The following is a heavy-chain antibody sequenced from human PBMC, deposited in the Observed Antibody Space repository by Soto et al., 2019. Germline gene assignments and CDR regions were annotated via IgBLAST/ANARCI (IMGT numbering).Heavy chain of an antibody. Sequence: QVQLVQSGAEVKKPGASVKVSCKVSGYTLTELSMHWVRQAPGKGLEWMGGFDPEDGETIYAQKFQGRVTMTEDTSTDTADMEPSSLRSEDTAVYYCATDSPKYCSSTSCFKWGWFDPWGQGTLVTVSS. CDR3: ATDSPKYCSSTSCFKWGWFDP. D-gene: IGHD2-2*01. V-gene: IGHV1-24*01. CDR2: FDPEDGET. CDR1: GYTLTELS. J-gene: IGHJ5*02.